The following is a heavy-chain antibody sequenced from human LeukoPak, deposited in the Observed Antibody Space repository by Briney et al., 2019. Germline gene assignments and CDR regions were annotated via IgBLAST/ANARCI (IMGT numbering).Heavy chain of an antibody. J-gene: IGHJ4*02. CDR1: GYTFTRHY. CDR2: INPSGGST. Sequence: GASVKVSCKASGYTFTRHYMHWVRQAPGQGLEWMGIINPSGGSTIYAQKFQGRVTMTRDTSTSTVYMELSSLRSEDTAVYYCARVLGGLAFRTFEYWGQGTLVTVSS. D-gene: IGHD3-16*01. V-gene: IGHV1-46*01. CDR3: ARVLGGLAFRTFEY.